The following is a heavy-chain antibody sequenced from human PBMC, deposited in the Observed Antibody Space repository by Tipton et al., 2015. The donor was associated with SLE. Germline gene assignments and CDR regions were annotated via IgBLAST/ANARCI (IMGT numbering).Heavy chain of an antibody. CDR2: IIPIFGTA. Sequence: QSGPEVKEPGSSVKVSCKASGGTFSSYAISWVRQAPGQGLEWMGGIIPIFGTANYAQKFQGRVTITADESTSTAYMELSSLRSEDTAVYYCARGGVCSGGSCNGPFDYWGQGTLVTVSS. CDR3: ARGGVCSGGSCNGPFDY. V-gene: IGHV1-69*01. J-gene: IGHJ4*02. CDR1: GGTFSSYA. D-gene: IGHD2-15*01.